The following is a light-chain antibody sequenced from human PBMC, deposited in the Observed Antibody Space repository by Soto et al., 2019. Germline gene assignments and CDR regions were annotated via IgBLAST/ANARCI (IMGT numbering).Light chain of an antibody. V-gene: IGLV2-14*01. CDR2: GVT. Sequence: QSALTQPASVSGSPGQSITISCTGTSSDVGANNFVSWYQQHPGKAPKLLIYGVTNRPSGVSNRFSGSKSGNTAYLSISGLQADDDGDYYCSSYANTYNGVFGGGTKLTVL. CDR1: SSDVGANNF. CDR3: SSYANTYNGV. J-gene: IGLJ3*02.